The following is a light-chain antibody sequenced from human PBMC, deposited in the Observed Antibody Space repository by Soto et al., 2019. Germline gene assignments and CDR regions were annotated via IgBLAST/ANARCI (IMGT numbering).Light chain of an antibody. Sequence: DIVVTQSPATLSLSPGERVTVSCWASQSVENSLVWYHQKPGQAPSLLIYSASNRATGIPSRFSGSGSGTDLTLTISSLEHDDFGSYYSNHRRDLFPTFGVQTKV. CDR3: NHRRDLFPT. J-gene: IGKJ4*01. CDR2: SAS. V-gene: IGKV3-11*01. CDR1: QSVENS.